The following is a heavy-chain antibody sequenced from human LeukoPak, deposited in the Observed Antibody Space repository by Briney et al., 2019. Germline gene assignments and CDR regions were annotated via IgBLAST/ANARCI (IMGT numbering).Heavy chain of an antibody. CDR3: ARYYYDSSGYPYYFDY. CDR1: GFTFSSFS. D-gene: IGHD3-22*01. J-gene: IGHJ4*02. V-gene: IGHV3-21*04. CDR2: IYSTTTYI. Sequence: GGSLRLSCAASGFTFSSFSMNWVRQAPGKGLEWVSSIYSTTTYIYYADSVKGRFTISRDNSKNTVYLQMNSLRAEDTAVYYCARYYYDSSGYPYYFDYWGQGTLVTVSS.